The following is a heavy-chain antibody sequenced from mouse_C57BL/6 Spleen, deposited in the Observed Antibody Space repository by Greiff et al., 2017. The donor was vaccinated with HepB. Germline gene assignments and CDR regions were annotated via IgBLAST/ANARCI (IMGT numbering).Heavy chain of an antibody. J-gene: IGHJ1*03. CDR2: ISDGGSYT. V-gene: IGHV5-4*03. CDR3: ARVYGYDWYFDV. Sequence: EVKLEESGGGLVKPGGSLKLSCAASGFTFSSYAMSWVRQTPEKRLEWVATISDGGSYTYYPDNVKGRFTISRDNAKNNLYLQMSHLKSEDTAMYYCARVYGYDWYFDVWGTGTTVTVSS. CDR1: GFTFSSYA. D-gene: IGHD2-2*01.